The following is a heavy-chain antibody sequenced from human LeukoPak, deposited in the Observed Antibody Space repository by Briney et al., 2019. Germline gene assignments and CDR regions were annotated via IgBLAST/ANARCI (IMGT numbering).Heavy chain of an antibody. CDR2: IYYSGST. J-gene: IGHJ4*02. Sequence: KPSETLSLTCTVSGGSVSSGSYYLSWIRQPPGKGLEWIGYIYYSGSTNYNPSLKSRVTISVDTSKNQFSLKLSSVTAADTAVYYCARVSPRPDIVVVPAAPPHFDYWGQGTLVTVSS. D-gene: IGHD2-2*01. CDR3: ARVSPRPDIVVVPAAPPHFDY. V-gene: IGHV4-61*01. CDR1: GGSVSSGSYY.